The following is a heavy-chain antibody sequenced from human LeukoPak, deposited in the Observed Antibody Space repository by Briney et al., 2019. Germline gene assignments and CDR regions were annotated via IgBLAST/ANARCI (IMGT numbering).Heavy chain of an antibody. CDR3: AREWRSGSYYGLPYSYYYGMDI. J-gene: IGHJ6*02. Sequence: SVKVTCKSSGGTFSSYAISRVRQTPGQGLAWMGGIIPIFGTANYAQKFQGRVTITADESTSTAYMELSSLRSEDTAVYYCAREWRSGSYYGLPYSYYYGMDIWGQGTTVTVSS. CDR2: IIPIFGTA. D-gene: IGHD1-26*01. CDR1: GGTFSSYA. V-gene: IGHV1-69*13.